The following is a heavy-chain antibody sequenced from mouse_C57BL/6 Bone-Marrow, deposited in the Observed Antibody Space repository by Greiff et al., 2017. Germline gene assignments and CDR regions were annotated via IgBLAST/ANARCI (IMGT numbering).Heavy chain of an antibody. Sequence: QVQLQPPGAELVKPGASVTLSCKASGYTFPSYWMQWVKQRPGQGLDWIGEIDPSDSYTNYNQKFKGKATLTVDTSSSTAYMQLSSLTSEDSAVYYCARDGSPFFDYWGQGTTLTVAS. CDR2: IDPSDSYT. J-gene: IGHJ2*01. CDR3: ARDGSPFFDY. D-gene: IGHD1-1*01. CDR1: GYTFPSYW. V-gene: IGHV1-50*01.